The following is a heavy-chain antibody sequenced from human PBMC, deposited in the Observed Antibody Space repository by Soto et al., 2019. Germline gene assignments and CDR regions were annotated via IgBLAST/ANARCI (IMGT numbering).Heavy chain of an antibody. Sequence: QVQLVESGGGLVKPGGSLRLSCTASGFTVSAHYMSWIRQAPGKGPEWVAYVSSTSILYADSGKGRFSVSRDDANNTLHLQMNSLRAEDTAMYYCARDPTLRGYFHFDPWGQGTLVTVSS. J-gene: IGHJ5*02. CDR2: VSSTSI. CDR1: GFTVSAHY. D-gene: IGHD2-15*01. CDR3: ARDPTLRGYFHFDP. V-gene: IGHV3-11*01.